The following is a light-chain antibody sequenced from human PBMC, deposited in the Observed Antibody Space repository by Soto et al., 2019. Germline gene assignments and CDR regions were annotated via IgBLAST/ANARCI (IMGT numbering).Light chain of an antibody. CDR3: QQYNNWPT. CDR2: GAS. V-gene: IGKV3-15*01. Sequence: IALTQSPGTLSLCPGDRATLSCLASQSVSSSNLARYQQKPGQAPRLLIYGASTRATGIPARFSGSGSGTEFTLTISSLQSEDFAVYYCQQYNNWPTFGQGTKVDIK. J-gene: IGKJ1*01. CDR1: QSVSSSN.